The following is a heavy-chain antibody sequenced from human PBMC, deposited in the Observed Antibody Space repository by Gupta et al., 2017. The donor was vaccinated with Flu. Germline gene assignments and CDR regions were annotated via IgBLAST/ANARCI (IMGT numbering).Heavy chain of an antibody. D-gene: IGHD6-19*01. Sequence: EVQLVESGGGLVQPGGSLSLSCAASGVTLSRYSMNWVRQAPGKGLEWVSYISTSSSTIYYADSVKGRFTISSDNAKNSLYLQMNSLRAEDTAVYYCARDGRSSGWYKDWGQGTLVTVSS. J-gene: IGHJ4*02. V-gene: IGHV3-48*01. CDR2: ISTSSSTI. CDR1: GVTLSRYS. CDR3: ARDGRSSGWYKD.